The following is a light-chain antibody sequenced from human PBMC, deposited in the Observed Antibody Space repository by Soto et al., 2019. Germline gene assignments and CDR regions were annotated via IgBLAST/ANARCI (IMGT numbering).Light chain of an antibody. CDR2: GAS. Sequence: EIVMTQSPATLSVSPGERATLSSRAIRRLSRNLAWYQQKPGQAPRLLIYGASTRATGIPARFSGSGSGTEFTLTISSLQSEDFAVYYCQQYNNWPPYTFGQGTKLEIK. CDR3: QQYNNWPPYT. V-gene: IGKV3-15*01. CDR1: RRLSRN. J-gene: IGKJ2*01.